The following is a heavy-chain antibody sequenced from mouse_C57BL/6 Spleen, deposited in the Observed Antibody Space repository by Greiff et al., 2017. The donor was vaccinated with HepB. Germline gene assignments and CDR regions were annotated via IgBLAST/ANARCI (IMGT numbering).Heavy chain of an antibody. D-gene: IGHD2-4*01. J-gene: IGHJ4*01. Sequence: DVMLVESGGGLVKPGGSLKLSCAASGFTFSDYGMHWVRQAPEKGLEWVAYISSGSSTIYYADTVKGRFTISRDNAKNTLFLQMTSLRSEDTAMYYCARENYDYDGDYYAMDYWGQGTSVTVSS. CDR2: ISSGSSTI. V-gene: IGHV5-17*01. CDR1: GFTFSDYG. CDR3: ARENYDYDGDYYAMDY.